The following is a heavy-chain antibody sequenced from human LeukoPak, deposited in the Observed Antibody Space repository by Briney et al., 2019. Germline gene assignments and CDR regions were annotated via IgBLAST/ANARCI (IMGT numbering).Heavy chain of an antibody. D-gene: IGHD3-10*01. CDR2: ISGSGNST. CDR3: AKGHYGSKNWFDP. J-gene: IGHJ5*02. CDR1: GFTFSSYA. Sequence: GGSLRLSCAASGFTFSSYAMSWVRQAPGKGLEWVSVISGSGNSTYYADSVKGRFTISRDNSKNTLYLQMNSLRAEDTAVYYCAKGHYGSKNWFDPWGQGTLVTVSS. V-gene: IGHV3-23*01.